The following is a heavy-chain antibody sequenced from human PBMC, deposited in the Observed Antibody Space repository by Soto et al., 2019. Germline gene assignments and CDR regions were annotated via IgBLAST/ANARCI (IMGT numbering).Heavy chain of an antibody. Sequence: VKVSCKGSGWTFSSYAISGVRQAPGQGREGMGGIIPIFGTANYAQKFQGRVTITADESTSTAYMELSSLRSEDTAVYYCARDPSYCSSTSCYTHYGIDVWGRGTTVTVSS. D-gene: IGHD2-2*02. CDR2: IIPIFGTA. J-gene: IGHJ6*02. CDR3: ARDPSYCSSTSCYTHYGIDV. CDR1: GWTFSSYA. V-gene: IGHV1-69*13.